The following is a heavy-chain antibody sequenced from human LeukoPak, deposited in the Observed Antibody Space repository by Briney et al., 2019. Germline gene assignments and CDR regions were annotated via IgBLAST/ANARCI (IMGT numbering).Heavy chain of an antibody. CDR1: GFSFSNYW. D-gene: IGHD3-22*01. J-gene: IGHJ3*02. Sequence: GGSLRLXCAASGFSFSNYWMTWVRQAPGKGPEWVANIRRDGSVEYYVDSVKGRFTISRDNTKDSLYLQMNSLRAEDTAVYYCARDSNPQSSGYYFDAFDMWGQGTMVTVSS. V-gene: IGHV3-7*01. CDR3: ARDSNPQSSGYYFDAFDM. CDR2: IRRDGSVE.